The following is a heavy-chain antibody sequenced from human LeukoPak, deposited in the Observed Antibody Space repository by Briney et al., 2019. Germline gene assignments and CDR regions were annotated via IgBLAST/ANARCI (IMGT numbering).Heavy chain of an antibody. CDR2: ISWNSGSI. CDR1: GFTFDDYA. V-gene: IGHV3-9*03. D-gene: IGHD3-10*01. Sequence: GRSLRLSCAASGFTFDDYAMHWVRQAPGKGLEWVSGISWNSGSIGYADSVKGRFTISRDNAKNSLYLQMNSLRAEDMALYYCAKGRYGSGPLLWFGGAFDYWGQGTLVTVSS. J-gene: IGHJ4*02. CDR3: AKGRYGSGPLLWFGGAFDY.